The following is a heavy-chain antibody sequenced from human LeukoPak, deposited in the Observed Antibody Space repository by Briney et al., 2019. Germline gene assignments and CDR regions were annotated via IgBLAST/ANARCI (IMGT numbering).Heavy chain of an antibody. D-gene: IGHD6-19*01. J-gene: IGHJ4*02. CDR1: GYSISNGYY. CDR3: ARRHSSGWFYY. CDR2: IYRSGST. V-gene: IGHV4-38-2*02. Sequence: SETLSLTCTVSGYSISNGYYWAWIRPPPGRGLEWIGNIYRSGSTSYNPSLKSRVTISVDTSKNQFSLKVNSVTAADTAVYYCARRHSSGWFYYWGQGTLVTVSS.